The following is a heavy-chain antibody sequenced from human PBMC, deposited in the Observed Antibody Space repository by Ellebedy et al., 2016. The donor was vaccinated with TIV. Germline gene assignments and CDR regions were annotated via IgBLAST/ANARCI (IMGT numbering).Heavy chain of an antibody. CDR3: ARDDVSSWYAEY. CDR2: ITPMFKTP. CDR1: GDTFSTFA. V-gene: IGHV1-69*13. Sequence: AASVKVSCKASGDTFSTFAITWVRQAPGKGLEWMGGITPMFKTPKYAKNFQVRVTITADESANTAYMELTSLKSDDTSIYYCARDDVSSWYAEYWGPGTLITVSS. D-gene: IGHD2-2*01. J-gene: IGHJ1*01.